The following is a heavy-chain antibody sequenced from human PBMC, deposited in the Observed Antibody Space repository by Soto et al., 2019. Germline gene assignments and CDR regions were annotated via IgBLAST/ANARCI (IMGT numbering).Heavy chain of an antibody. CDR1: GYRFSRYG. J-gene: IGHJ4*02. D-gene: IGHD2-21*01. CDR3: ARDEENANLMIVVLPGDY. CDR2: VSTYDGNT. V-gene: IGHV1-18*01. Sequence: QVQLVQSGGEVKEPGASVKVSCKASGYRFSRYGINWVRQAPGQGLEWMGWVSTYDGNTQYAQKFQGRITMTTDTSTKTVYLELRSLTSDDTVVYYCARDEENANLMIVVLPGDYWGQGTLVSVSS.